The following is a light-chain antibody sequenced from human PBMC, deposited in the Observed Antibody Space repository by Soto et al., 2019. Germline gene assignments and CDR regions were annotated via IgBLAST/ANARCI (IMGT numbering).Light chain of an antibody. CDR2: EAT. J-gene: IGLJ2*01. Sequence: QSALTQPASVSGPPGQSITISCTGSTSDVGSYIFVSWYQQHPGKAPKLMIYEATKRPSGVSNRFSGSQSGNTASLTISGLQAEDEADYYCSSYSGSNNYVVFGGGTKLTVL. V-gene: IGLV2-14*02. CDR3: SSYSGSNNYVV. CDR1: TSDVGSYIF.